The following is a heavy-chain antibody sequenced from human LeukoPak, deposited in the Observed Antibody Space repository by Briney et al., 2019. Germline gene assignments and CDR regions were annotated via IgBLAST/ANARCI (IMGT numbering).Heavy chain of an antibody. CDR2: INPNSGGT. J-gene: IGHJ5*02. D-gene: IGHD1-26*01. CDR3: ARADRLDGSPYLIGP. Sequence: ASVKVPCKTSGYSFTDYYMHWVRQAPGQGLEWMGWINPNSGGTSTAQKFQGRITMTRDTSITTVYMEVSWLTSDDTAIYYCARADRLDGSPYLIGPWGQGTLVTVSS. CDR1: GYSFTDYY. V-gene: IGHV1-2*02.